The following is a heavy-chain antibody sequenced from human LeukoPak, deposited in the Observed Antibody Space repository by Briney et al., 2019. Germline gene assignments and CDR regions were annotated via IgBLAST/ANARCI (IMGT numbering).Heavy chain of an antibody. V-gene: IGHV3-7*01. CDR3: ARDPDYYGSGTYYNHYFDY. Sequence: PGGSLRLSCVASGFTFSSYWMTWVRQAPGKGLEWVANTKTDGSLIYYADSVKGRFTISRDNTKNSLHLQMTSLRDEDTAVYYCARDPDYYGSGTYYNHYFDYWGQGTLVTVSS. CDR2: TKTDGSLI. D-gene: IGHD3-10*01. J-gene: IGHJ4*02. CDR1: GFTFSSYW.